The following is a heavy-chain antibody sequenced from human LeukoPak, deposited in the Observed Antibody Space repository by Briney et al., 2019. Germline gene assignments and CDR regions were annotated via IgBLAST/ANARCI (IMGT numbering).Heavy chain of an antibody. Sequence: PGGSLRLSCAASGFTFSSYGMHWVRQAPGKGLEWVAFIRNDGSTKFYADSVKGRFTISRDNSENTLNLQMNSLRAEDTAVYYCAKDLPAAYFDYWGQGTLVTVSS. CDR1: GFTFSSYG. J-gene: IGHJ4*02. V-gene: IGHV3-30*02. D-gene: IGHD2-2*01. CDR2: IRNDGSTK. CDR3: AKDLPAAYFDY.